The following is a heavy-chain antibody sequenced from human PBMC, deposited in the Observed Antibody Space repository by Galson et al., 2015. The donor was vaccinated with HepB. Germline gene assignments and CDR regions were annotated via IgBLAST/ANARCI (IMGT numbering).Heavy chain of an antibody. Sequence: SLRLSCAASGFNFSRHWMYWVRQAPGKGLVWVSRITSDASSAAYADSVKGRFTISKDNVKNTLFLQMNSLRAEDTALYYCARESVAAINWFDPWGQGTLVTVSS. J-gene: IGHJ5*02. V-gene: IGHV3-74*01. D-gene: IGHD6-19*01. CDR1: GFNFSRHW. CDR2: ITSDASSA. CDR3: ARESVAAINWFDP.